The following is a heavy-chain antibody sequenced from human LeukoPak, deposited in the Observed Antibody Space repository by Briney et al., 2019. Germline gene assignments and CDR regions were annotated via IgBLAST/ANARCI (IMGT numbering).Heavy chain of an antibody. V-gene: IGHV1-69*04. D-gene: IGHD3-22*01. Sequence: SVKVSCKASGGTFSSYAISWVRQAPGQGLEWMGRIIPILGIANDAQKFQGRVTITADKSTSTAYMELSSLRSEDTAVYYCARERTYYYDSSGYLYYYYGMDVWGQGTTVTVSS. CDR1: GGTFSSYA. CDR2: IIPILGIA. J-gene: IGHJ6*02. CDR3: ARERTYYYDSSGYLYYYYGMDV.